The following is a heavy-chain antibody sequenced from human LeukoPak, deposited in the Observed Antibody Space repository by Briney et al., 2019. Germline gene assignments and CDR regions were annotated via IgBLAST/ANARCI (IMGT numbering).Heavy chain of an antibody. CDR3: ARYWRSRNWFDP. CDR1: GGSISSYY. CDR2: IYYSGST. V-gene: IGHV4-59*12. D-gene: IGHD2-2*01. Sequence: PSETLSLTCTVSGGSISSYYWSWIRQPPGKGLEWIGYIYYSGSTNYNPSLKSRVTISVDTSKNQFSLKLSSVTAADTAVYYCARYWRSRNWFDPWGQGTLVTVSS. J-gene: IGHJ5*02.